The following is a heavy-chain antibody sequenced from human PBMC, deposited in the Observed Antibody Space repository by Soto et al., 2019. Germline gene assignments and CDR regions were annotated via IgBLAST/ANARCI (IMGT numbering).Heavy chain of an antibody. Sequence: SETLSLTCTVSGGSITSDYSCWSWIRQPPGEGLEWIGHIFDSGTTYTNPSLRSQVAISLDTSKNHFSLTLSSVTAADTAVYYCARAWDYWYFDLWGRGTLVTVSS. J-gene: IGHJ2*01. V-gene: IGHV4-30-4*01. CDR1: GGSITSDYSC. CDR2: IFDSGTT. CDR3: ARAWDYWYFDL. D-gene: IGHD1-26*01.